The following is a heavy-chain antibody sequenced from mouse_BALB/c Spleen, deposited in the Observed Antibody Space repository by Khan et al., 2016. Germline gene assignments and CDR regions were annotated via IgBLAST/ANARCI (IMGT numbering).Heavy chain of an antibody. CDR3: ARDDGSSDY. J-gene: IGHJ2*01. Sequence: QVQLKQSGAELVRPGSSVKISCKASGYAFSSYWMNWVKQMPGQGLEWIGQIYPGDGDTNYNGKFKGKATLNADKSSSTAYTQLSSLTSEDSAVYFCARDDGSSDYWGQGTTLTVSS. V-gene: IGHV1-80*01. D-gene: IGHD2-3*01. CDR1: GYAFSSYW. CDR2: IYPGDGDT.